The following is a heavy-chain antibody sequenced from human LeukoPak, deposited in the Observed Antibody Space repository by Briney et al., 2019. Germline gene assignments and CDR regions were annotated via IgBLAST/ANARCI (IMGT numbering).Heavy chain of an antibody. J-gene: IGHJ4*02. V-gene: IGHV4-4*07. CDR2: ICTSGST. D-gene: IGHD3-10*01. CDR3: ARGQGVAVRGNFDY. CDR1: GGSISSYY. Sequence: SETPSLTCTVSGGSISSYYWSWIRQPAGKGLEWIGRICTSGSTNYNPSLKSRVTMSVDTSKNQFSLKLSSVTAADTAVYYCARGQGVAVRGNFDYWGQGTLVTVSS.